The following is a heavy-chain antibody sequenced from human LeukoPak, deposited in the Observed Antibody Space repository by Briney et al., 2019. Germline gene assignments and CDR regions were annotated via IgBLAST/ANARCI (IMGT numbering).Heavy chain of an antibody. CDR1: GGSFSSYA. V-gene: IGHV1-69*04. Sequence: GASVKVSCKASGGSFSSYAISWVRQAPGQGLEWMGRIIPILGIANYAQKFQGRVTMTEDTSTDTAYMELSSLRSEDTVVYYCATPPQMDVWGQGTTVTVSS. CDR3: ATPPQMDV. J-gene: IGHJ6*02. CDR2: IIPILGIA. D-gene: IGHD1-14*01.